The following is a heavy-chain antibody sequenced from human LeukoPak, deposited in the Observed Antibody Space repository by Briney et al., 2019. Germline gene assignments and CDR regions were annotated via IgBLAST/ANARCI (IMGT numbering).Heavy chain of an antibody. D-gene: IGHD2-2*01. CDR3: ARGWYCSSTSCYMDV. Sequence: GGSLRLSCAASGFTFSSYGMHWVRQAPGKGLEWVAFIRYDGSNKYYADSVKGRFTISRDNSKNTLYLQMNSLRAEDTAVYYCARGWYCSSTSCYMDVWGKGNTVTVSS. J-gene: IGHJ6*03. CDR1: GFTFSSYG. V-gene: IGHV3-30*02. CDR2: IRYDGSNK.